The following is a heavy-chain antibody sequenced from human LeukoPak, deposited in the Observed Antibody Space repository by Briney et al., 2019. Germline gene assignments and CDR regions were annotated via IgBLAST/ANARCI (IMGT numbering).Heavy chain of an antibody. CDR2: ISSNGGST. CDR3: VKEGYCSGGSCYPRVDY. D-gene: IGHD2-15*01. V-gene: IGHV3-64D*06. Sequence: GGSLRLSCSASGFTFSSYAMYWVRQAPGKGLEYVSAISSNGGSTYYADSVKGRFTISRDNSKNTLYLQMSSLRAEDTAVYYCVKEGYCSGGSCYPRVDYWGQGTLVTVSS. CDR1: GFTFSSYA. J-gene: IGHJ4*02.